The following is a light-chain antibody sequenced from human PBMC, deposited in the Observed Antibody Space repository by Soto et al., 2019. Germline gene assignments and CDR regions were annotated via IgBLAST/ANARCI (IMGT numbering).Light chain of an antibody. CDR3: QQRSNWPSIT. CDR1: QSVSSY. CDR2: DAS. J-gene: IGKJ4*02. Sequence: EIVLTQSPATLSLSPGERATLSCRASQSVSSYLAWYQQKPGQAPRLLIYDASNRATGLPARFSGRGSGTDLTLTISSLEPEEFAVYYCQQRSNWPSITFGGGTKGESK. V-gene: IGKV3-11*01.